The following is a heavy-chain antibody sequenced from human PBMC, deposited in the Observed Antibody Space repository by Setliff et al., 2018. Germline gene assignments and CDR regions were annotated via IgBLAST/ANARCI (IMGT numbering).Heavy chain of an antibody. D-gene: IGHD5-12*01. CDR3: ARGIGTLDISRYFDY. V-gene: IGHV3-48*01. CDR1: GPSFSRYS. J-gene: IGHJ4*02. Sequence: PGGSLRLSCAAPGPSFSRYSMNWVRQAPGKGLEWISYISSRNSGIYYADSVKGRLTISRDSAKNSVYLQMNSLRAEDTAVYYCARGIGTLDISRYFDYWGQGTLVTVSS. CDR2: ISSRNSGI.